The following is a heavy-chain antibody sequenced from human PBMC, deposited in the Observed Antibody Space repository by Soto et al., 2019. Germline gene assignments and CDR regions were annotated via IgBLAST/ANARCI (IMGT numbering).Heavy chain of an antibody. CDR2: IDSGGST. Sequence: GGSLRLSCAVSGSTVTNYYLTWVRQAPGKGLEWVSVIDSGGSTYYSDSVKGRFTISRDNSKNTLYLQMNSLRAEDTSVYYCARDNIVATTDDAFDIWGQGTMVTVSS. D-gene: IGHD5-12*01. J-gene: IGHJ3*02. CDR1: GSTVTNYY. CDR3: ARDNIVATTDDAFDI. V-gene: IGHV3-66*01.